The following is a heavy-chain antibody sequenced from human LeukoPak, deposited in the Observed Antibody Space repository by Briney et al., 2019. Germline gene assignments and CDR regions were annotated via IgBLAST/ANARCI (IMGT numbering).Heavy chain of an antibody. J-gene: IGHJ4*02. CDR1: GFTFSNYA. CDR3: ARVLVVVVATTFDY. CDR2: ISGSGGST. Sequence: GGSLRLSCAASGFTFSNYAMSWVRQAPGKGLEWVSAISGSGGSTYYADSVKGRFTISRDNAKNSLYLQMNSLRDEDTAVYYCARVLVVVVATTFDYWGQGTLVTVSS. V-gene: IGHV3-23*01. D-gene: IGHD2-15*01.